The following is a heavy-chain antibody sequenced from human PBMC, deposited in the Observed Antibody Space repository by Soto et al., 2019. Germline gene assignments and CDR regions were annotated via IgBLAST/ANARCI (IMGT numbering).Heavy chain of an antibody. J-gene: IGHJ4*02. CDR1: GFTFSSYG. CDR2: ISYDGSNK. V-gene: IGHV3-30*18. CDR3: AKDAVVTQAPDY. Sequence: GGSLRLSCAASGFTFSSYGLNWVRQAPGTGLEWVAVISYDGSNKYYADSVKGRFTISRDNSKNTLYLQMNSLRADDTAVYYCAKDAVVTQAPDYWGQGTLVTVSS. D-gene: IGHD3-22*01.